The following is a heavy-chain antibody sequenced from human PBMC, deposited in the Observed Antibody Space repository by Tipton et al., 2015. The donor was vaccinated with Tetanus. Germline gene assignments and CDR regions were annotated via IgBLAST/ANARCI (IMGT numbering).Heavy chain of an antibody. J-gene: IGHJ3*02. D-gene: IGHD5-24*01. CDR2: IYPGDSDT. Sequence: QLVQSGAEVKQPGESLKISCKGSGYMFSSHWIGWVRQMPGEGLEWMGIIYPGDSDTRISPSFDGQVTMSADKSISTAYLNWSSLKASDTAMYYCARRSRDGHTWDNFDIWGQGTMVKVSS. V-gene: IGHV5-51*01. CDR1: GYMFSSHW. CDR3: ARRSRDGHTWDNFDI.